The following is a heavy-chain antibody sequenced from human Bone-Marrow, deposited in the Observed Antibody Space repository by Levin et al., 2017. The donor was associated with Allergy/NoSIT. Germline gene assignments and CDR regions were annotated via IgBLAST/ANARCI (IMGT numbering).Heavy chain of an antibody. D-gene: IGHD6-19*01. CDR3: GREEGGSGWYTVDY. CDR2: IRGSGSRI. V-gene: IGHV3-23*01. J-gene: IGHJ4*02. CDR1: GFTFSTYA. Sequence: RPGGSLRLSCAASGFTFSTYAMDWVRQAPGKGLEWVSAIRGSGSRIYYAGSVKGRFTVSRDNSRNTLYLQMNNLRGEDTAIYYCGREEGGSGWYTVDYWGRGTLVTVSS.